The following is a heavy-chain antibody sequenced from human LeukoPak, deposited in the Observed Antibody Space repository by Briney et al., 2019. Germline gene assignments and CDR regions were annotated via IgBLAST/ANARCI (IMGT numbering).Heavy chain of an antibody. CDR2: VYSSGST. CDR1: GTSISTHY. D-gene: IGHD5-24*01. CDR3: ARGGDGYNFDY. Sequence: SETLSLPCTVSGTSISTHYWSWVRQPAGKGLEWIGRVYSSGSTNYNPSLKSRVTMSVDTSKNQFSLKLSSVTAADTAVYYCARGGDGYNFDYWGQGSLVTVSS. J-gene: IGHJ4*02. V-gene: IGHV4-4*07.